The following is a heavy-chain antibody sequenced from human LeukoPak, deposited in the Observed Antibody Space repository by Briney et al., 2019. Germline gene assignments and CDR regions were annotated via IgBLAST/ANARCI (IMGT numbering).Heavy chain of an antibody. J-gene: IGHJ4*02. D-gene: IGHD3-10*01. CDR1: GYTFTSYG. CDR2: IIPIFGTA. Sequence: SVKVSCKASGYTFTSYGISWVRQAPGQGLEWMGGIIPIFGTANYAQKFQGRVTITADESTSTAYMELSSLRSEDTAVYYCARDDYYGSGSYNFDYWGQGTLVTVSS. CDR3: ARDDYYGSGSYNFDY. V-gene: IGHV1-69*13.